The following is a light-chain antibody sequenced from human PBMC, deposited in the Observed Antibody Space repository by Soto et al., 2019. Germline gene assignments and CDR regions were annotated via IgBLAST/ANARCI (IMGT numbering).Light chain of an antibody. V-gene: IGLV2-14*01. J-gene: IGLJ1*01. Sequence: QSVLTQPASVSGSRGQSITISCTGTSSDVGGHNYVSWYQQHPGKAPKLIIYEVSIRPSGVSNRFSGSKSGNTASLTISGLQAEDEADYYCSSYTTTSTLYVFGAGTQLTVL. CDR1: SSDVGGHNY. CDR3: SSYTTTSTLYV. CDR2: EVS.